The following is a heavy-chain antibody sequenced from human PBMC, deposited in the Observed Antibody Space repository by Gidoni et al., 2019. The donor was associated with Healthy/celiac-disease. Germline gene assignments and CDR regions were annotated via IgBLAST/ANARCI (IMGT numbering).Heavy chain of an antibody. V-gene: IGHV4-39*01. CDR3: ATQNLRVTMVRGVIIFDY. Sequence: QLQLQESGPGLVKPSETLSLTCTVSGGSISSSSYYWGWIRQPPGKGLEWIGSIYYSGSTYYNPSLKSRVTISVDTSKNQFSLKLSSVTAADTAVYYCATQNLRVTMVRGVIIFDYWGQGTLVTVSS. CDR1: GGSISSSSYY. D-gene: IGHD3-10*01. J-gene: IGHJ4*02. CDR2: IYYSGST.